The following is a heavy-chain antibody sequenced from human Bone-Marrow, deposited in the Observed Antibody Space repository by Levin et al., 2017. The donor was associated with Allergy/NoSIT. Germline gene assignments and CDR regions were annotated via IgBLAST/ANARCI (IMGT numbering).Heavy chain of an antibody. V-gene: IGHV4-39*01. CDR1: GGSLSSGGYY. J-gene: IGHJ5*02. CDR2: IYHSGSA. CDR3: ATAGVTTVDH. Sequence: SETLSLTCTVSGGSLSSGGYYWGWVRQPPGKGLEWIGSIYHSGSAYYSSSLKSRVTISVDTSKNEFSLKMHSVTAADTAIYYCATAGVTTVDHWGRGALVTVSS. D-gene: IGHD4-17*01.